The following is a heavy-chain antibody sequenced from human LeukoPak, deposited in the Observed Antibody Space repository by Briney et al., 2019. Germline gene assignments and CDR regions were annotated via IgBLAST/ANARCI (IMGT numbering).Heavy chain of an antibody. D-gene: IGHD1-7*01. CDR3: ASALNYDGYYYYYMDV. J-gene: IGHJ6*03. CDR2: IKQDGSEK. V-gene: IGHV3-7*01. CDR1: GFTFSSYW. Sequence: GGSLRLSCAASGFTFSSYWMSWVRQAPGKVLEWVANIKQDGSEKYYVDSVKGRFTISRDNAKNSLYLQMNSLRAEDTAVYYCASALNYDGYYYYYMDVWGKGTTVTVSS.